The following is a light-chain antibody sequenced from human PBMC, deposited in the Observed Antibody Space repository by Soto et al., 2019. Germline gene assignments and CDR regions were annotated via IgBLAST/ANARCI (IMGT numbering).Light chain of an antibody. Sequence: QSVLTQPPSVSGSPGQSVTISCTGTSTDFVSYNRVSWYQQPPGTAPKLIIYEASNRPSGVPDRFSGSKSGNTASMTISGPQAADEVDYYCSLYTSENTYVFGTGTKV. CDR2: EAS. V-gene: IGLV2-18*01. J-gene: IGLJ1*01. CDR3: SLYTSENTYV. CDR1: STDFVSYNR.